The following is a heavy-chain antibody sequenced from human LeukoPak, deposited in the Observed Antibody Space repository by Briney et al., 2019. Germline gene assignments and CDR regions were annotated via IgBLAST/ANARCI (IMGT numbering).Heavy chain of an antibody. J-gene: IGHJ4*02. CDR1: GFTFSSCE. D-gene: IGHD2-15*01. Sequence: QSGGSLRLSCAASGFTFSSCEMNWVRQAPGKGLEWVSYISSSGSTIYYADSVKGRFTISRDNAKNSLYLQMNSLRAEDTAVYYCARRGSGGSWLYYFDYWGQGTLVTVSS. CDR3: ARRGSGGSWLYYFDY. V-gene: IGHV3-48*03. CDR2: ISSSGSTI.